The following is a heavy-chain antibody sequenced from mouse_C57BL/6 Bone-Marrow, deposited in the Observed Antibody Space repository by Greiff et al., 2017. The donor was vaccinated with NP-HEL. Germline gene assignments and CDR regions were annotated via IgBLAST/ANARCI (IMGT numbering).Heavy chain of an antibody. D-gene: IGHD2-1*01. V-gene: IGHV5-9-1*02. CDR1: GFTFSSYA. CDR2: ISSGGDYI. Sequence: EVKLVESGEGLVKPGGSLKLSCAASGFTFSSYAMSWVRQTPEKRLEWVAYISSGGDYIYYADTVKGRSTISRDNARNTLYLHLSSLKSEGTTRYYCTIYDGIGWAMDDWGQGASVTVSS. J-gene: IGHJ4*01. CDR3: TIYDGIGWAMDD.